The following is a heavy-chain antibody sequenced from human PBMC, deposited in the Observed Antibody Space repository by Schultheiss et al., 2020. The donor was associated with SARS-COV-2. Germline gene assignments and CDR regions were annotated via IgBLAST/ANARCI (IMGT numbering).Heavy chain of an antibody. Sequence: ASVKVSCKASGYTFTSYDINWVRQATGQGLEWMGWMNPNSGNTGYAQKFQGRVTMTRNTSISTAYMELSSLRSEDTAVYYCARDRDGYNWFDYWGQGTLVTVSS. CDR1: GYTFTSYD. J-gene: IGHJ4*02. CDR3: ARDRDGYNWFDY. V-gene: IGHV1-8*01. CDR2: MNPNSGNT. D-gene: IGHD5-24*01.